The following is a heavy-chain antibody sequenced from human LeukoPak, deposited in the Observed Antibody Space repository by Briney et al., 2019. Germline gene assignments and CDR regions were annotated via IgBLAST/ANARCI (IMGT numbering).Heavy chain of an antibody. CDR1: GFTFGDYA. D-gene: IGHD3-22*01. CDR2: IRSKAYGGTT. V-gene: IGHV3-49*04. CDR3: TRVPSALDSSSYWLGYYYGMDV. J-gene: IGHJ6*02. Sequence: GSLRLSCTASGFTFGDYAMSWVRQAPGKGLEWVGFIRSKAYGGTTEYAASVKGRFTISRDDSKSIAYLQMNSLKTEDTAVYYCTRVPSALDSSSYWLGYYYGMDVWGQGTTVTVSS.